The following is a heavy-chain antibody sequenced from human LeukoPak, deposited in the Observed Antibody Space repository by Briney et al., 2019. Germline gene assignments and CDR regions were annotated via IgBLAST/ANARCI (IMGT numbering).Heavy chain of an antibody. Sequence: GGSLRLSCAASGFTFSSYSMNWVRQAPGKGLEWVSSISSSGSHIYYADSVKGRFTISRDNAKNSLYLQMNSLRAEDTAVYYCARVRNAFDIWGQGTMVTVSS. V-gene: IGHV3-21*01. CDR1: GFTFSSYS. CDR3: ARVRNAFDI. J-gene: IGHJ3*02. D-gene: IGHD4-17*01. CDR2: ISSSGSHI.